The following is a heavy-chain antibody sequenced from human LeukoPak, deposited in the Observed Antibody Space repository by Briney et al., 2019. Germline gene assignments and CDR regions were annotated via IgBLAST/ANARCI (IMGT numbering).Heavy chain of an antibody. CDR2: IIPIFGTT. V-gene: IGHV1-69*05. J-gene: IGHJ4*02. CDR1: GGTFSKYA. CDR3: AIAYCGGDCLYYFDY. D-gene: IGHD2-21*01. Sequence: SVKVSCKASGGTFSKYAISWVRQAPGQGLEWMGGIIPIFGTTNYAQKFQGKVTITTDESTSTAYMELSSLRSEDTAVYYCAIAYCGGDCLYYFDYWGQGTLVTVSS.